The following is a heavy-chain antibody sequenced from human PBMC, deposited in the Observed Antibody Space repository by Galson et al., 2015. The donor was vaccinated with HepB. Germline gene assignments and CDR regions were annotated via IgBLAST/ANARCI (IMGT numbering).Heavy chain of an antibody. CDR2: IKDDGSKT. CDR3: GRELRGGAANSDH. V-gene: IGHV3-7*01. CDR1: GFTFGDYW. D-gene: IGHD3-10*01. Sequence: SLRLSCATSGFTFGDYWMSWVRQAPGKGLEWVANIKDDGSKTYYVDSVRGRFTISRDNAKNSVYLQMSSLRVEDTAVYYCGRELRGGAANSDHWGQGTLVTVSS. J-gene: IGHJ4*02.